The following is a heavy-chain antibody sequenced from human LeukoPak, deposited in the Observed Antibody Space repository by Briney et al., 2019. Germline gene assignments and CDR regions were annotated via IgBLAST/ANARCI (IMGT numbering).Heavy chain of an antibody. V-gene: IGHV3-48*03. J-gene: IGHJ4*02. CDR1: GFTFSRYE. Sequence: GGSLRLSCAASGFTFSRYEMNWVRQAPGKGLEWVSYISSSGSTIYYADSVKGRFTISRDNAKNSLYLQMNSLRAEDTAVYYCARGGWKIFTGKPNDYWGQGTLVTVSS. CDR2: ISSSGSTI. D-gene: IGHD3-9*01. CDR3: ARGGWKIFTGKPNDY.